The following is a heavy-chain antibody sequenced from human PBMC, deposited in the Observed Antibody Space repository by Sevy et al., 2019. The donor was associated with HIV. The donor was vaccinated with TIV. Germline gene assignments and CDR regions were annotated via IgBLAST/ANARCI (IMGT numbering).Heavy chain of an antibody. V-gene: IGHV3-48*03. D-gene: IGHD6-19*01. Sequence: GGSLRLSCVASGFTFSNFEMNWVRQAPGKGLEWVAYIYSRRSTTYSVDSVKGRFTISRDNAKNTLYLQMNSLRVEDTGVYYCAEEVGSGGLDYWGQGTLVTVSS. CDR1: GFTFSNFE. J-gene: IGHJ4*02. CDR3: AEEVGSGGLDY. CDR2: IYSRRSTT.